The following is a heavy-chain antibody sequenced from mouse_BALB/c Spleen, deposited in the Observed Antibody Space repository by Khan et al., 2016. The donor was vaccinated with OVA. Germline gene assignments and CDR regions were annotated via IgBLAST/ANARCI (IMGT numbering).Heavy chain of an antibody. V-gene: IGHV1S126*01. Sequence: VQLQESGAELVRPGASVKVSCKASGYTFTNYWINWVKQRPGQGLDWIGNIYPSDSYTNYNQNFKDTATLTVDKSSSTAYMQLSSPSSEDSAVYYCTRGDPGNFDYWGHGTTLTVSS. J-gene: IGHJ2*01. CDR3: TRGDPGNFDY. CDR1: GYTFTNYW. D-gene: IGHD2-13*01. CDR2: IYPSDSYT.